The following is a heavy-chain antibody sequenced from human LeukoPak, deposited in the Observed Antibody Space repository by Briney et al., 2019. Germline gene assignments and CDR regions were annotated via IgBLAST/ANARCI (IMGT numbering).Heavy chain of an antibody. Sequence: GGSLRLSCAASGFTFSSYGLHWVRQAPGKGLEWAAVISYDGSNKFYADSVKGRFTISRDNSKNTLYLQMNSLRAEDTAVYYCARGLGSSGYYDYWGQGTLVTVSS. CDR2: ISYDGSNK. D-gene: IGHD3-22*01. J-gene: IGHJ4*02. CDR1: GFTFSSYG. V-gene: IGHV3-30*03. CDR3: ARGLGSSGYYDY.